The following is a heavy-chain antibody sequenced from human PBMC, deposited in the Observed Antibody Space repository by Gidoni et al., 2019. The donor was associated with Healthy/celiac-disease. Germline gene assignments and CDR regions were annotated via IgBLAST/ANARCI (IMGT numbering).Heavy chain of an antibody. Sequence: QVQLVESGGGVVQPGRSLRLSCAASGFPFSSYGMHWVRQAPGKGLEWVAVISYDGSNKYYADSVKGRFTISRDNSKNTLYLQMNSLRAEDTAVYYCAKGGEERWLQLDYYGMDVWGQGTTVTVSS. V-gene: IGHV3-30*18. D-gene: IGHD5-12*01. CDR2: ISYDGSNK. J-gene: IGHJ6*02. CDR1: GFPFSSYG. CDR3: AKGGEERWLQLDYYGMDV.